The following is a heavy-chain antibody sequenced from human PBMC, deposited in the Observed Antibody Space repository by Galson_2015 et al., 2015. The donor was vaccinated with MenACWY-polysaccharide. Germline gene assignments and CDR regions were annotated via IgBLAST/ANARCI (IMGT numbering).Heavy chain of an antibody. CDR1: GFDFTRYR. Sequence: SLRLSCAASGFDFTRYRVNWVRQAPGKGLEWLSYITGSSETIYYADSVKGRFTISRDNAQKSLVLQLRSLTVEDTAVYYCARERATVIADSNGMDVWGQGTAVTVSS. J-gene: IGHJ6*02. CDR2: ITGSSETI. D-gene: IGHD2-21*01. CDR3: ARERATVIADSNGMDV. V-gene: IGHV3-48*01.